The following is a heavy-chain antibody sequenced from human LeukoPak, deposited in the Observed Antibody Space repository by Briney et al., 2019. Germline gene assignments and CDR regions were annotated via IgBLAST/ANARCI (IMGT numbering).Heavy chain of an antibody. V-gene: IGHV5-51*01. CDR2: IYPGDSDT. J-gene: IGHJ3*02. D-gene: IGHD3-16*01. CDR3: ARARILLTFGGLRGTKTDAFDI. Sequence: GESLKISCKGSGYSFSSYCIGWVRQMPGKGLEWMGIIYPGDSDTRNSPSFQGQVTISADKSISTAYLQWSSLKASDTAMYFRARARILLTFGGLRGTKTDAFDIWGQGTMVTVSS. CDR1: GYSFSSYC.